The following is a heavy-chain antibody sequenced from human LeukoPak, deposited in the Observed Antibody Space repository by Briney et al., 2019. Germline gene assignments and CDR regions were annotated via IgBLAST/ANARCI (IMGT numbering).Heavy chain of an antibody. J-gene: IGHJ4*02. Sequence: KSSETLSLTCAVYGGSFSGYYWSWIRQPPGKGLEWIGEINHSGSTNYNPSLKSRVTISVDTSKNQFSLKLSSVTAADTAVYYCARVPSHSLARRDYWGQGTLVTVSS. CDR1: GGSFSGYY. V-gene: IGHV4-34*01. CDR2: INHSGST. D-gene: IGHD6-13*01. CDR3: ARVPSHSLARRDY.